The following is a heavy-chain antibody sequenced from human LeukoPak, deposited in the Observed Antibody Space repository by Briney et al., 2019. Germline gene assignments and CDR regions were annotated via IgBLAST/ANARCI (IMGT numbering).Heavy chain of an antibody. CDR1: GFSIRSRY. CDR3: ARTNPPHYHMDV. CDR2: IYYSGGV. J-gene: IGHJ6*03. Sequence: SETLSLTCTVSGFSIRSRYWSWIRQPPGKGLEWVGYIYYSGGVNYSPSLKSRVTISLDTSKNQFSLNLTSVTAADTAVYYCARTNPPHYHMDVWGKGTTVTFS. V-gene: IGHV4-59*11.